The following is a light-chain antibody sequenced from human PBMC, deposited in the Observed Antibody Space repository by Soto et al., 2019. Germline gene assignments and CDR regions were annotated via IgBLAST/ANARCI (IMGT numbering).Light chain of an antibody. V-gene: IGKV1-13*02. CDR3: QQYADSPLT. Sequence: KMSQSPSSLSASVRDRDTITCRASQGIRNDLGWYQQKPGKAPKLLIYDASSWANGVPSRFSGSGSERDFTLTISSLEPEDFAAYYCQQYADSPLTFGQGTRVAIK. CDR1: QGIRND. CDR2: DAS. J-gene: IGKJ5*01.